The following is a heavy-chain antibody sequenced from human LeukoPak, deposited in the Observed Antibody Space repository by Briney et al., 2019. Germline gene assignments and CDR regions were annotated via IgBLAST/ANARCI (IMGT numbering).Heavy chain of an antibody. Sequence: GGSLRLSCAASGSTFISYAMSWVRQAPGKGLEWVSAISGSGGSTYYADSVKGRFTISRDNSKNTLYLQMNSLRAEDTAVYYCRSGSYYLTWFDPWGQGTLVTVSS. J-gene: IGHJ5*02. CDR3: RSGSYYLTWFDP. CDR1: GSTFISYA. V-gene: IGHV3-23*01. CDR2: ISGSGGST. D-gene: IGHD1-26*01.